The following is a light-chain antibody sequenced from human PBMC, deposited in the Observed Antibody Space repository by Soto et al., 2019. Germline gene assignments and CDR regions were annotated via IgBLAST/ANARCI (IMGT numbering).Light chain of an antibody. V-gene: IGKV1-39*01. CDR3: QQSDTFPRT. Sequence: DIQMTQSPSSLSASVGDRVTITCRASRSISSYLNWYQQKPGKAPKLLIYSASSLYSGVPSRFSGSGSGTDFILTISSLQPEDFATYHCQQSDTFPRTFGQGTKVEV. CDR1: RSISSY. J-gene: IGKJ1*01. CDR2: SAS.